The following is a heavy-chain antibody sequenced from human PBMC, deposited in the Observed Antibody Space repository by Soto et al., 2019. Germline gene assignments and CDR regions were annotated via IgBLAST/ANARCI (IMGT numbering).Heavy chain of an antibody. CDR3: ARVVPDCSSTSCPYTGMDV. CDR2: IIPIFGTA. Sequence: QVQLVQSGAEVKKPGSSVKVSCKASGGTFSSYAISWVRQAPGQGLEWMGGIIPIFGTANYAEKFQGRVTITADESTSTAYMELSSLRSEDTAVNYCARVVPDCSSTSCPYTGMDVWGQGTTVTVSS. CDR1: GGTFSSYA. J-gene: IGHJ6*02. V-gene: IGHV1-69*01. D-gene: IGHD2-2*01.